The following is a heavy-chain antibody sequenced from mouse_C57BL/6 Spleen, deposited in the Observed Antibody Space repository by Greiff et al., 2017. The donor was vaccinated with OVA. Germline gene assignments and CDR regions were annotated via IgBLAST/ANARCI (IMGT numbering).Heavy chain of an antibody. CDR3: ARSNFYFDY. CDR2: IRNKANGYTT. J-gene: IGHJ2*01. CDR1: GFTFTDYY. V-gene: IGHV7-3*01. Sequence: EVKVVESGGGLVQPGGSLSLSCAASGFTFTDYYMSWVRQPPGKALEWLGFIRNKANGYTTEYSASVKGRFTISRDNSQSILYLQMNALRAEDSATYYCARSNFYFDYWGQGTTLTVSS.